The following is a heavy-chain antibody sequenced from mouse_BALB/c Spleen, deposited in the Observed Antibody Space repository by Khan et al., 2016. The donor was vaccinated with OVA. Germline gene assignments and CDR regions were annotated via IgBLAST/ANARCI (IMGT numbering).Heavy chain of an antibody. CDR2: ISSTGST. CDR1: GYSITNDYA. D-gene: IGHD2-4*01. V-gene: IGHV3-2*02. J-gene: IGHJ4*01. CDR3: ARSLYYNYGYALDY. Sequence: DVKLQESGPDLVKPSQSLSLTCTVTGYSITNDYAWNWIRQFPGNKLEWMGYISSTGSTSYNPSLKSRISITRDTSKNQFFLQLRSVTSEDTATYYCARSLYYNYGYALDYWGRGTSVTVSS.